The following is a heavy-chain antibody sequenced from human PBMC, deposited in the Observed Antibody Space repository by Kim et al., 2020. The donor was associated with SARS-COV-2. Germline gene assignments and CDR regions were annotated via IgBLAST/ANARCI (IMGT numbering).Heavy chain of an antibody. CDR2: ISGSGGST. CDR3: AKDVSDIWFGELLPNLFQH. D-gene: IGHD3-10*01. CDR1: GFTFSSYA. Sequence: GGSLRLSCAASGFTFSSYAMSWVRQAPGKGLEWVSAISGSGGSTYYADSVKGRFTISRDNSKNTLYLQMNSLRAEDTAVYYCAKDVSDIWFGELLPNLFQHWGQGTLVTVSS. J-gene: IGHJ1*01. V-gene: IGHV3-23*01.